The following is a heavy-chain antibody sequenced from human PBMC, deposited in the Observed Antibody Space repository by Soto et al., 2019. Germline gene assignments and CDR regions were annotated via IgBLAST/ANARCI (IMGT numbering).Heavy chain of an antibody. Sequence: GESLKISCKGSGYTFTSYGISWVRQAPGQGLEWMGWISAYNGNTKYAQKLQGRVTMTADTSTSTAYMELRSLRSDDTAVYYCARAGWGYCSSTTCSNWFDPWGQGTLVTVSS. CDR1: GYTFTSYG. CDR2: ISAYNGNT. CDR3: ARAGWGYCSSTTCSNWFDP. V-gene: IGHV1-18*01. D-gene: IGHD2-2*01. J-gene: IGHJ5*02.